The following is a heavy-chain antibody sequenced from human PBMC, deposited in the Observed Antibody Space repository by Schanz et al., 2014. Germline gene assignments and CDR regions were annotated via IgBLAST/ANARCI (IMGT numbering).Heavy chain of an antibody. Sequence: EVQLVESGGGLVQPGGSLRLSCAASGFTFSSHWMHWVRQDPGKGLVWVARINSVGSNTDYADSVTGRFTISRDNAKNTLYLQMSSLRADDTAIYYCARVHIATYHYNSPGAFHIWGQGTRVTVSS. CDR2: INSVGSNT. D-gene: IGHD3-10*01. V-gene: IGHV3-74*02. CDR3: ARVHIATYHYNSPGAFHI. J-gene: IGHJ3*02. CDR1: GFTFSSHW.